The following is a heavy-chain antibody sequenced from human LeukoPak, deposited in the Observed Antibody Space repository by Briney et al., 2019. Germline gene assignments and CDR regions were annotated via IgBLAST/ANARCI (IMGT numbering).Heavy chain of an antibody. CDR3: VKDQGRGTYSFDY. J-gene: IGHJ4*02. V-gene: IGHV3-30-3*01. D-gene: IGHD1-26*01. CDR1: GFTFSSYA. CDR2: ISYDGSNK. Sequence: GGSLRLSCAASGFTFSSYAMHWVRQAPGKGLEWVAVISYDGSNKYYADSVKGRFTISRDNSKNTLYLQMNSLTTEDTAVYYCVKDQGRGTYSFDYWGQGTLVTVPS.